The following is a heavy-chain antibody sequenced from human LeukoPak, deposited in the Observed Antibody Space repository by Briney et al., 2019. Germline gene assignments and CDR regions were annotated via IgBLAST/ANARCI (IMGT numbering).Heavy chain of an antibody. V-gene: IGHV3-9*03. CDR3: AKDQGATYFYYMDV. Sequence: SGGSLRLSCTASGFSFDDHAVHWVRQAPGKCLEWLSGISWNGGVISYADSEKGRFTISRDNAKTSLYLQMNSLRAEDMALYYCAKDQGATYFYYMDVWGKGTTVAVSS. CDR2: ISWNGGVI. J-gene: IGHJ6*03. CDR1: GFSFDDHA.